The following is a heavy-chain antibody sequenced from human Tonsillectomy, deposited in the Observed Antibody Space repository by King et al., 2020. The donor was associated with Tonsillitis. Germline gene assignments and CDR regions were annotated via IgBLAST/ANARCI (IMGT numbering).Heavy chain of an antibody. CDR3: AKDLPDYGGNSGWYFDL. CDR1: GFTFSSYA. Sequence: RLVQSGGGLVQPGGSLRLSCAASGFTFSSYAMSWVRQAPGKGLEWVSAISGSGGSTYYADSVKGRFTISRDNSKNTLYLQMNSLRAEDTAVYYCAKDLPDYGGNSGWYFDLWGRGTLVTVSS. D-gene: IGHD4-23*01. CDR2: ISGSGGST. J-gene: IGHJ2*01. V-gene: IGHV3-23*04.